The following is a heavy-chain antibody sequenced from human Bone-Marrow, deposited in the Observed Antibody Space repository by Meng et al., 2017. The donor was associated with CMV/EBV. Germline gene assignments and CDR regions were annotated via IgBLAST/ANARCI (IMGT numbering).Heavy chain of an antibody. CDR1: GFTFSSYA. Sequence: GESLKISCAASGFTFSSYAMHWVRQAPGKGLEWVAVISYDGSNKYYADSVKGRFTISRDNSKNTLYLQMNSLRAEDTAVYYCARAVQPTTVTAETDYWGQGTLVTVSS. V-gene: IGHV3-30*04. D-gene: IGHD4-11*01. CDR2: ISYDGSNK. CDR3: ARAVQPTTVTAETDY. J-gene: IGHJ4*02.